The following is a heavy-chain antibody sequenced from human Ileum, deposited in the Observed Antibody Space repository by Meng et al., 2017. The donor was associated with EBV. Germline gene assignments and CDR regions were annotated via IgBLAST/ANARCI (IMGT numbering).Heavy chain of an antibody. V-gene: IGHV4-39*07. CDR3: ARVSQSNVQWLLGDY. CDR2: IYYSGNT. J-gene: IGHJ4*02. D-gene: IGHD3-22*01. CDR1: GGSISTTIYY. Sequence: QLQLQESGPGLVKPSXTLXLTCPXSGGSISTTIYYWGWIRQAPGRGLEWIGNIYYSGNTIYNPSLKSRVTISVDTSKNQFSLKLNSVTAADTAVYYCARVSQSNVQWLLGDYWGQGTLVTVSS.